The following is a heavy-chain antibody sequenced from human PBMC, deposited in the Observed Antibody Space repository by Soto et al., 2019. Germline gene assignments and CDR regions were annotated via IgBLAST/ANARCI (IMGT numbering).Heavy chain of an antibody. CDR1: GFTFSDHY. Sequence: EVQLVESGGGLVQPGGSMRLSCSASGFTFSDHYMDWVRQAPGKGLDWVGRIRKKAYSYTTEYAASVKDRFTIPRDDSRSSVYLQMNSLKIEDTAVYYCTSSWGDHRYFDIWGQGTLVTVSS. D-gene: IGHD3-10*01. CDR2: IRKKAYSYTT. CDR3: TSSWGDHRYFDI. J-gene: IGHJ4*02. V-gene: IGHV3-72*01.